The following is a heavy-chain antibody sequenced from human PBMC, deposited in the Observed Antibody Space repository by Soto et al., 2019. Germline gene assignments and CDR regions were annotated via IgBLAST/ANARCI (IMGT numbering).Heavy chain of an antibody. Sequence: QVQLVQSGAEVKKPGASVKVSCKASGYTFTSYDINWVRQATGHGLEWLGWMNPNSGNTGYAQKLQGRVTMTRNTSISTAYMELSSLRSEDTAVYYCARGEGIAARHERDYWGQGTLVTVSS. D-gene: IGHD6-6*01. J-gene: IGHJ4*02. CDR2: MNPNSGNT. CDR1: GYTFTSYD. V-gene: IGHV1-8*01. CDR3: ARGEGIAARHERDY.